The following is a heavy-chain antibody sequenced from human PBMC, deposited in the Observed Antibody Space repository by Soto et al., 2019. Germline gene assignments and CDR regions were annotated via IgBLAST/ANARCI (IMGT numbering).Heavy chain of an antibody. CDR1: GFTFSNYA. D-gene: IGHD1-26*01. CDR3: ARVDVGSPLGY. Sequence: GGSLRLSCAASGFTFSNYAMSWVRQAPGKGLEWVSVISGSGGSTYYADSVKGRFTISRDNSKNTLHLQMNSLRVEDTAVYYCARVDVGSPLGYWGQGTLVTVSS. V-gene: IGHV3-23*01. CDR2: ISGSGGST. J-gene: IGHJ4*02.